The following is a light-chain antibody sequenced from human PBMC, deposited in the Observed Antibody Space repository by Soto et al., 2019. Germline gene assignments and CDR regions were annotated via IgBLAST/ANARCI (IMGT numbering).Light chain of an antibody. CDR2: EVS. Sequence: QSALTQPASVSGSPGQSITISCTGTSSDIGGYNYVSWYQQFPGKAPRLMIYEVSNRPSGVSIRFSGSKSGNTASLTISGLQAEDEADYYCSSYTISNSWVFGGGTKLTVL. CDR1: SSDIGGYNY. CDR3: SSYTISNSWV. V-gene: IGLV2-14*01. J-gene: IGLJ3*02.